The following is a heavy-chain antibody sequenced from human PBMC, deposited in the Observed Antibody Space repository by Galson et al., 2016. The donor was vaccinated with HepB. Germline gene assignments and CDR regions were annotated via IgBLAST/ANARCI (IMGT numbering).Heavy chain of an antibody. CDR1: GGTFSSHA. CDR3: ATSTYYTFFSGYSQDYYYYAMDV. CDR2: IIPIFGTA. J-gene: IGHJ6*02. D-gene: IGHD3-3*01. V-gene: IGHV1-69*13. Sequence: SVKVSCKASGGTFSSHAISWVRQAPGQGPEWMGGIIPIFGTANYAQKYQGRVTINADESTTSAYMVLSSLRSEDSAVYYCATSTYYTFFSGYSQDYYYYAMDVWGQGTTVTVSS.